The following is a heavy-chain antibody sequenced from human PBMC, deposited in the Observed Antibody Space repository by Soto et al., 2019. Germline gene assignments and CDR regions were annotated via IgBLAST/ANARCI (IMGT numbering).Heavy chain of an antibody. V-gene: IGHV1-18*01. CDR3: AKGPAARDYYYYMDV. CDR1: GYPFTSYV. D-gene: IGHD2-2*01. CDR2: ISAYNGNT. Sequence: ASVKVSCKSSGYPFTSYVISWVRQAPGQGLEWMGWISAYNGNTNYAQKLQGRVTMTTDTSTSTAYMELRSLRSDDTAVYYCAKGPAARDYYYYMDVWGKGTTVTVSS. J-gene: IGHJ6*03.